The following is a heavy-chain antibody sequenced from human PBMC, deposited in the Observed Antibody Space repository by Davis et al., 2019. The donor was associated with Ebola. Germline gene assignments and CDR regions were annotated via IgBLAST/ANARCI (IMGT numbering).Heavy chain of an antibody. Sequence: MPSETLSLTCTVSGGSISSSSYYWGWIRQPPGKGLEWIGNIYYSGSTYYNPSLKSRVTMFVDASKNQFSLRLTSVTAADTAVYYCARRHEVNNSAFDVWGQGTLATVSS. D-gene: IGHD1/OR15-1a*01. V-gene: IGHV4-39*01. CDR1: GGSISSSSYY. CDR2: IYYSGST. CDR3: ARRHEVNNSAFDV. J-gene: IGHJ3*01.